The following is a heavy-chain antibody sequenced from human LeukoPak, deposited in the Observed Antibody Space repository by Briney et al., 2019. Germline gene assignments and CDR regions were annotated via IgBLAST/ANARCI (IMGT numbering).Heavy chain of an antibody. CDR2: IYYSGST. V-gene: IGHV4-59*01. Sequence: PSETLSLTCTVSGGSISSYYWSWIRQPPGKGLEWIGYIYYSGSTNYNPSLKSRVTISVDTSKNQSSLKLSSVTAADTAVYYCARARMPGIAANWGQGTLVTVSS. CDR1: GGSISSYY. J-gene: IGHJ4*02. CDR3: ARARMPGIAAN. D-gene: IGHD6-13*01.